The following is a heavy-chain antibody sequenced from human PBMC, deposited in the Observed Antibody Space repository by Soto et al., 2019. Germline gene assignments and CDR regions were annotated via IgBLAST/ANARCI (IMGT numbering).Heavy chain of an antibody. CDR2: ISAYNGNT. J-gene: IGHJ5*02. CDR3: AISPGYRSSWALKCSDP. D-gene: IGHD6-13*01. Sequence: AASVKVSCKASGYTFTSYGISWVRQAPGQGLEWMGWISAYNGNTNYAQKLQGRVTMTTDTSTSTAYMELRSLRSDDTAVYYCAISPGYRSSWALKCSDPWGQGTLVTGST. CDR1: GYTFTSYG. V-gene: IGHV1-18*04.